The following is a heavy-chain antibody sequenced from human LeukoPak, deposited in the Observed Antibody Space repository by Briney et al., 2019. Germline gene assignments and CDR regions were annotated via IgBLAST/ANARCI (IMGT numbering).Heavy chain of an antibody. CDR3: LTVPPFIAVADFLDY. Sequence: GGSLRLSCAASGFTFSNARMSWVRQAPGKGLEWVGRIKSKTDGGTTDYAAPVKGRFTISRDDSKNTLYLQMNSLKTEDTAVYYCLTVPPFIAVADFLDYWGQGTLVTVSS. J-gene: IGHJ4*02. D-gene: IGHD6-19*01. V-gene: IGHV3-15*01. CDR1: GFTFSNAR. CDR2: IKSKTDGGTT.